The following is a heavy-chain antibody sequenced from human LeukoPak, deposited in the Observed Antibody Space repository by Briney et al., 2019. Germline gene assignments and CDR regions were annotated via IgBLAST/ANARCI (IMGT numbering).Heavy chain of an antibody. J-gene: IGHJ4*02. D-gene: IGHD5-24*01. CDR2: ISYDGVAK. CDR1: GFTFSSDG. CDR3: AKGMSRDSYYFDY. Sequence: PGGSPKLSCATSGFTFSSDGLHWVRQAPGKGLEWVSIISYDGVAKHYGDSVKGRFTISRDNSKNTLYLEMSSLRPEDTAVYYCAKGMSRDSYYFDYWGQGTLVTVSS. V-gene: IGHV3-30*02.